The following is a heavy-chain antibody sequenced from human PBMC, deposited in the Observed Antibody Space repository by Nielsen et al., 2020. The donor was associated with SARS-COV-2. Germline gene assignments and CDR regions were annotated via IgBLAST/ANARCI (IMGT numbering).Heavy chain of an antibody. V-gene: IGHV3-48*04. CDR3: ASGRWGFDY. D-gene: IGHD4-23*01. J-gene: IGHJ4*02. CDR1: GFTFSSYG. Sequence: GESLKISCEASGFTFSSYGMNWVRQAPGKGLEWVSYISSGSGPIHYADSVKGRFTISRDNAKNSLYLQMNSLRAEDTAVYYCASGRWGFDYWGQGTLVTVSS. CDR2: ISSGSGPI.